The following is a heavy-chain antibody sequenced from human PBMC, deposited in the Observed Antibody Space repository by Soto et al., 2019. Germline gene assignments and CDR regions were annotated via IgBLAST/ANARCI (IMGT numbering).Heavy chain of an antibody. J-gene: IGHJ4*02. V-gene: IGHV4-38-2*01. Sequence: SETLSLTCAVSGYSISSGYYWGWIRQPPGKGLEWIGSIYHSGSTYYNPSLKSRVTISVDTSKNQFSLKLSPVTAADTAVYYCARVGITMIVVELDYWGQGTLVTVSS. D-gene: IGHD3-22*01. CDR3: ARVGITMIVVELDY. CDR2: IYHSGST. CDR1: GYSISSGYY.